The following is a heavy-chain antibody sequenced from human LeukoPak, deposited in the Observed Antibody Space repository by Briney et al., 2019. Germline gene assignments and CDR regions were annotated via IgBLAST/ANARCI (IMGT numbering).Heavy chain of an antibody. V-gene: IGHV1-69*13. CDR2: IIPIFGTA. D-gene: IGHD6-13*01. J-gene: IGHJ6*02. CDR1: GGTFSSYA. Sequence: GASVKVSCKASGGTFSSYAISWVRQAPGQGLEWMGGIIPIFGTANYAQKFQGRVTITADESTSTANMELSSLRFEDTAVYYCAREFIAAAADYYYYGMDVWGQGTTVTVSS. CDR3: AREFIAAAADYYYYGMDV.